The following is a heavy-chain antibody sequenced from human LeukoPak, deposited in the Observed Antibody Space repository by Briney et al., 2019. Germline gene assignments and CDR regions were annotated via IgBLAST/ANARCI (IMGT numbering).Heavy chain of an antibody. CDR1: GYSFTNYW. Sequence: GESLKISCKGSGYSFTNYWSAWVRQMPGQGLEWMAIIYPGDPDARYSPSFQGQVTISVDKSISTTYLRWSSLKASDTAMYYCARRGWGFGEPKRDHDTFDIWGQGTMVTVSS. CDR2: IYPGDPDA. J-gene: IGHJ3*02. D-gene: IGHD3-10*01. CDR3: ARRGWGFGEPKRDHDTFDI. V-gene: IGHV5-51*01.